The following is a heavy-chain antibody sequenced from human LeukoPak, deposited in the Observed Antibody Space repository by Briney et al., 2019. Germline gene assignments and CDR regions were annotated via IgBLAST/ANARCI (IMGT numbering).Heavy chain of an antibody. V-gene: IGHV1-69*13. J-gene: IGHJ6*02. CDR2: IIPIFGTA. Sequence: SVKVSCKASGYTFTGYYMHWVRQAPGQGLEWMGGIIPIFGTANYAEKFQGRVTITADESTSTAYMELSSLRSEDTAVYYCAEAYYYDSSGYYSGVYYYGMDVWGQGTTVTVSS. CDR1: GYTFTGYY. CDR3: AEAYYYDSSGYYSGVYYYGMDV. D-gene: IGHD3-22*01.